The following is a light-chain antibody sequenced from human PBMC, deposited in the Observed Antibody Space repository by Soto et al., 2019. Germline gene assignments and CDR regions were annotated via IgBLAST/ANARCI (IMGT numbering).Light chain of an antibody. CDR2: DVN. Sequence: QSVLTQPASVSGSPGQSITISCTGTRSDIVASIYVSWFHQYPGEAPKCMIYDVNNRPSGVSNRFSGSKSGSTASLTISGLQAEDEAVDYCTSYTTSKTLALGGGTKLTVL. J-gene: IGLJ2*01. CDR1: RSDIVASIY. CDR3: TSYTTSKTLA. V-gene: IGLV2-14*01.